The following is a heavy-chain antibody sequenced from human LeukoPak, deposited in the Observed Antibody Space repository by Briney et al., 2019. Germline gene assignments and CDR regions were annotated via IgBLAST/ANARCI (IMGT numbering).Heavy chain of an antibody. V-gene: IGHV3-23*01. CDR2: ISGSGGST. D-gene: IGHD2-8*01. J-gene: IGHJ4*02. Sequence: PGGSLRLSCAASGFTFSSYAMSWVRQAPGKWLEWVPAISGSGGSTYYADSVKGRFTISRDNSKNTLYLQMNSLRAEDTAVYYCAKVLSPRGIVLMVYATWGYFDYWGQGTLVTVSS. CDR1: GFTFSSYA. CDR3: AKVLSPRGIVLMVYATWGYFDY.